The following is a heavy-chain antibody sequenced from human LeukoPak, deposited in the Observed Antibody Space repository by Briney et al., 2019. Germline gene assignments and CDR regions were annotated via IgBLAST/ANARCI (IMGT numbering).Heavy chain of an antibody. CDR1: GGSISSYY. Sequence: SETLSLTCTVSGGSISSYYWSWIRQPPGKGLEWIGYIYYSGGATYNPSLKSRVTISVDTSKNQFSLKLSSVTAADTAVYYCARANVYYYYGMDVWGQGTTVTVSS. CDR2: IYYSGGA. CDR3: ARANVYYYYGMDV. J-gene: IGHJ6*02. V-gene: IGHV4-59*01.